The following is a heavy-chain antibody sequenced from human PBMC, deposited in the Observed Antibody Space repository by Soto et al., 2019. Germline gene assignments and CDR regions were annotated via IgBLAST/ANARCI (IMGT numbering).Heavy chain of an antibody. CDR1: GYTFTKYG. V-gene: IGHV1-18*01. Sequence: QVHLVQSGTEVKKPGASVKVSCKTSGYTFTKYGISWVRQAPGQGLEWVGSISVYNGDTYYAQKFQGRGTMTTDTSTNTAYMEVRSLRSNDTAMYYCESYREGADYYYGMDVWGQGTTVTVSS. CDR2: ISVYNGDT. J-gene: IGHJ6*02. CDR3: ESYREGADYYYGMDV. D-gene: IGHD1-26*01.